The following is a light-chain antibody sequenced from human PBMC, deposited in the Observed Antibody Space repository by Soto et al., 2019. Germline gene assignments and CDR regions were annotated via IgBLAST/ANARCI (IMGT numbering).Light chain of an antibody. V-gene: IGKV1-27*01. CDR1: QGISNY. CDR3: QKYNSALGTWT. J-gene: IGKJ1*01. Sequence: DIQMTQSPSSLSASVGDRVTITCRASQGISNYLAWYQQKPGKVPKLLIYAASTLQSGVPSRFSGSGSGTDFTITISSLQPEDVATYYCQKYNSALGTWTFGQGTKVEIK. CDR2: AAS.